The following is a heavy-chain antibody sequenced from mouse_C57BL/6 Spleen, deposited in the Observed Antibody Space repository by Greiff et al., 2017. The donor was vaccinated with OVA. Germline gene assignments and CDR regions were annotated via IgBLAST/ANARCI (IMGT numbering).Heavy chain of an antibody. D-gene: IGHD2-3*01. V-gene: IGHV5-9*04. CDR2: ISGGGGNT. CDR3: ARGDGSSWYFDV. Sequence: EVKLMESGGGLVKPGGSLKLSCAASGFTFTSYTMSWVRQTPEKRLEWVATISGGGGNTYYPDSVKGRFTISRDNAKNTLYLQMSSVRSEDTAVYYCARGDGSSWYFDVWGKGTTVTVSS. J-gene: IGHJ1*03. CDR1: GFTFTSYT.